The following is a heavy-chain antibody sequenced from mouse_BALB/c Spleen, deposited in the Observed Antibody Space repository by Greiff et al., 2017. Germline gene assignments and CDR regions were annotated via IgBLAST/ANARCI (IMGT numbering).Heavy chain of an antibody. Sequence: DVKLQESGGGLVKPGGSLKLSCAASGFTFSSYAMSWVRQSPEKRLEWVAEISSGGSYTYYPDTVTGRFTISRDNAKNTLYLEMSSLRSEDTAMYYCAREGDYGNYVGPFDYWGQGTTLTVSS. CDR2: ISSGGSYT. CDR1: GFTFSSYA. D-gene: IGHD2-1*01. V-gene: IGHV5-9-4*01. J-gene: IGHJ2*01. CDR3: AREGDYGNYVGPFDY.